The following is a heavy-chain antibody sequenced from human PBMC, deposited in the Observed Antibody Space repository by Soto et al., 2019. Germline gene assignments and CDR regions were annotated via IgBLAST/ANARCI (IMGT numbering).Heavy chain of an antibody. V-gene: IGHV3-30-3*01. CDR2: RWSDGSNK. Sequence: QVQLVESGGGVVQPGRSLRLSCAASGFTFSNSAMHWVRQTPAKGLEWVASRWSDGSNKNYADSVKGRFTISRDNSQNTLYLQMNSLRAEDTALYYCARNGIGVATYFDYWGQGTLVTVSS. J-gene: IGHJ4*02. D-gene: IGHD6-19*01. CDR1: GFTFSNSA. CDR3: ARNGIGVATYFDY.